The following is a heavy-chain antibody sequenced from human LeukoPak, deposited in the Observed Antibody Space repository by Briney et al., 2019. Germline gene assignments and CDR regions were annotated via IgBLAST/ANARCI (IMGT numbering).Heavy chain of an antibody. Sequence: GGSLRLSCTASGFTFSSYSMNWVRQAPGKGLEWVSYISSSSSTIYYADSVKGRFTISRDNAKNSLYLQMNSLRAEDTAVYYCARSYYDFWSGSTLDYWGQGTLVTVSS. V-gene: IGHV3-48*01. D-gene: IGHD3-3*01. CDR1: GFTFSSYS. CDR3: ARSYYDFWSGSTLDY. CDR2: ISSSSSTI. J-gene: IGHJ4*02.